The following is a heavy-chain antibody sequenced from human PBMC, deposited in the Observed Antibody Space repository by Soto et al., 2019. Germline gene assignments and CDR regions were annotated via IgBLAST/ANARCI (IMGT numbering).Heavy chain of an antibody. Sequence: SETLSLTCAVSGGSFTSINWWTWVRQPPGQGLEWIGEIYRTGSTNYNPSLKSRVTISLDKSENQLSLKVTSLTAADTAVYYCASRDPGTSVDYWGQGTLVTGSS. J-gene: IGHJ4*02. CDR3: ASRDPGTSVDY. D-gene: IGHD1-7*01. V-gene: IGHV4-4*02. CDR2: IYRTGST. CDR1: GGSFTSINW.